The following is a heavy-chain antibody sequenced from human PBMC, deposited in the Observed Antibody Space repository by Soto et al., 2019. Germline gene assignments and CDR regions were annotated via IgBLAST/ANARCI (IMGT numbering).Heavy chain of an antibody. Sequence: ASGKVSCKASGYTFTGYYMHWVRQAPGQGLEWMGWINPNSGGTNYAQKFQGRVTMTRDTSISTAYMELSRLRSDDTAVYYCARVVAAAGRREGSNLPLGYWGQGTLVTVS. D-gene: IGHD6-13*01. CDR1: GYTFTGYY. CDR3: ARVVAAAGRREGSNLPLGY. J-gene: IGHJ4*02. CDR2: INPNSGGT. V-gene: IGHV1-2*02.